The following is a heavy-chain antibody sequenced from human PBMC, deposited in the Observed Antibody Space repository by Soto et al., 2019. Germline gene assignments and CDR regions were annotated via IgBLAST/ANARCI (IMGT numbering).Heavy chain of an antibody. D-gene: IGHD1-7*01. V-gene: IGHV3-21*06. CDR1: GFTFTRYS. J-gene: IGHJ4*02. CDR2: ISSTTNYI. CDR3: AREPEDPTSNFRD. Sequence: GGSLRLSCAASGFTFTRYSMNWVRQAPGKGLEWVSSISSTTNYIYYGDSMKGRFTISRDNAKNSLYLEMNSLRAEDTAVYYWAREPEDPTSNFRDWGQGTLVSV.